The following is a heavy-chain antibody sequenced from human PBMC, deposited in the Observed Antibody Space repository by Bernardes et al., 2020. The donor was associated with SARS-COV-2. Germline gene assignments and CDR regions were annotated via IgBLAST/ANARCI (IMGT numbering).Heavy chain of an antibody. Sequence: SETLSLTCAVYGGSFSGYYWSWIRQPPGKGLEWIGEINHSGSTNYNPSLKSRVTISVDTSKNQFSLKLSSVTAADTAVYYCARWQWRDAFDIWGQGTMVTVSS. CDR3: ARWQWRDAFDI. V-gene: IGHV4-34*01. CDR1: GGSFSGYY. J-gene: IGHJ3*02. D-gene: IGHD6-19*01. CDR2: INHSGST.